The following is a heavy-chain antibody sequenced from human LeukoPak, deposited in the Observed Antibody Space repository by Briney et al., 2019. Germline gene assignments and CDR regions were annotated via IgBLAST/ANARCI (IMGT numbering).Heavy chain of an antibody. CDR1: GFTFSRYG. CDR3: AKERYYYYMDV. Sequence: PGGSLRLSCAASGFTFSRYGMHWVRQAPGKGLEWVAIISYDGSNKYYADSVKGRFTISRDNSKNTLYLQMNSLRAEDTAVYYCAKERYYYYMDVWGKGTTVTVSS. J-gene: IGHJ6*03. V-gene: IGHV3-30*18. CDR2: ISYDGSNK.